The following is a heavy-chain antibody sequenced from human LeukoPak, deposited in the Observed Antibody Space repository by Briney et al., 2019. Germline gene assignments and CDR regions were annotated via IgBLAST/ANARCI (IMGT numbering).Heavy chain of an antibody. J-gene: IGHJ4*02. V-gene: IGHV3-23*01. Sequence: GGSLRLSCAASGFTFTSSAMSWVRQAPGKGLEWVSVISGSGHTTDYADSVKGRFTISRENAKNSLYLQMNSLRAGDTAVYYCARASYGSGSPFDYWGQGTLVTVSS. CDR3: ARASYGSGSPFDY. CDR1: GFTFTSSA. CDR2: ISGSGHTT. D-gene: IGHD3-10*01.